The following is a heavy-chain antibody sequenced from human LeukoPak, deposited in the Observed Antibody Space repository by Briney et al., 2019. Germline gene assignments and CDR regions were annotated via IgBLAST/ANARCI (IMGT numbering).Heavy chain of an antibody. CDR3: ARSYYSSSCPDY. CDR2: ISGASSTI. Sequence: GGSLRLSCAASGFTFSNYSMNWVRQAPGKGLEWVSYISGASSTIYYADSVKGRFTISRDNAKNSLYLQMNSLRAEDTAVYYCARSYYSSSCPDYWGQGTLVTVSS. J-gene: IGHJ4*02. V-gene: IGHV3-48*01. D-gene: IGHD6-13*01. CDR1: GFTFSNYS.